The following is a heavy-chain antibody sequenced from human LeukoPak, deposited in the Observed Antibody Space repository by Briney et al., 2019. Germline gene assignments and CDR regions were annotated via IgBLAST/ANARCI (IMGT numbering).Heavy chain of an antibody. CDR3: ARSPWFGELLESYFDY. CDR1: GFTFSTYE. CDR2: ISSSASSI. V-gene: IGHV3-48*03. Sequence: PGRSLRLSCAASGFTFSTYEMNWARQAPGKGLEWVSYISSSASSISYADSVKGRFAISRDNAKNSLYLQMNSLRAEDTAVYYCARSPWFGELLESYFDYWGQGTLVTVSS. J-gene: IGHJ4*02. D-gene: IGHD3-10*01.